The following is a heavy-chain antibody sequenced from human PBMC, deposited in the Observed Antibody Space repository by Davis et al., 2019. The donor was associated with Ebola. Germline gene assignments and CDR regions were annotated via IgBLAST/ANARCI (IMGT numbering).Heavy chain of an antibody. J-gene: IGHJ4*02. CDR2: IRSKTNGGII. Sequence: PGGSLRLSCAASGFSFNEAWTWMNWVRQAPGKGLEWVGRIRSKTNGGIIDYAAFVEGRFLISRDDSKNTLFLQINSLRTEDTAVYYCSTDPARGYWGQGTLVNVSS. V-gene: IGHV3-15*07. CDR1: GFSFNEAW. CDR3: STDPARGY.